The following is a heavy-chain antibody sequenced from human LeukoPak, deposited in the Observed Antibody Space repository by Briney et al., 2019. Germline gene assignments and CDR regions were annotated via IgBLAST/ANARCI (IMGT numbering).Heavy chain of an antibody. CDR1: GYSFTSYW. D-gene: IGHD2-2*01. CDR2: IYPGDSDT. V-gene: IGHV5-51*01. Sequence: GESLKISCKGSGYSFTSYWIGWVRQMPGKGLEWMGIIYPGDSDTRYSPSFQGQVTISADKSISTAYLQWSSLKASDTAMYYRARLRPVPAAIGGAFDIWGQGTMVTVSS. CDR3: ARLRPVPAAIGGAFDI. J-gene: IGHJ3*02.